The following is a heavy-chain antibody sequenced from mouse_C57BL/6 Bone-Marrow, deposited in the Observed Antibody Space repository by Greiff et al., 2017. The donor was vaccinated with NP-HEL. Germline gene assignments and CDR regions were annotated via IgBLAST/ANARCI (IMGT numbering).Heavy chain of an antibody. CDR1: GYTFASYW. CDR3: ARDAAWFAY. V-gene: IGHV1-59*01. J-gene: IGHJ3*01. Sequence: QVQLQQPGAELVRPGTSVKLSCKASGYTFASYWMHWVKQRPGQGLEWIGVIDPSDSYTNYTQKFQGKATFTVDTSSSTAYMQLSSLTSEDSAVYYCARDAAWFAYWGQGTLVTVSA. CDR2: IDPSDSYT.